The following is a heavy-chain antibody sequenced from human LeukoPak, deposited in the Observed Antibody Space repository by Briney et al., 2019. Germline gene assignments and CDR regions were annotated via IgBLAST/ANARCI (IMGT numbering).Heavy chain of an antibody. CDR1: GFSFSSYA. D-gene: IGHD2-2*01. CDR3: AKDKLTYCSSISCSFDN. CDR2: ISDSGGST. V-gene: IGHV3-23*01. Sequence: GGSLRLSCAASGFSFSSYAMSWVRQAPGKGLEWVSGISDSGGSTYYADSVKGRFTISRDDSKNTLYLQMNNLRGEDTAVYYCAKDKLTYCSSISCSFDNWGQGTLVTVSS. J-gene: IGHJ4*02.